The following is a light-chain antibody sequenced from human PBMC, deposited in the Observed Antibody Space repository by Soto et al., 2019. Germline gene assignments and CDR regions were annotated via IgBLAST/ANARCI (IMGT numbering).Light chain of an antibody. CDR3: TSYTSDGTYV. J-gene: IGLJ1*01. CDR1: STDVGRYNY. CDR2: DVS. V-gene: IGLV2-14*01. Sequence: QSVLTQPASVSGSPGQSITISCTGTSTDVGRYNYVSWYQQHPGKAPKLMVYDVSNRPSWVSNRFSGSKSGITASLTISGLQAEDEADYYCTSYTSDGTYVFGTGTKVTV.